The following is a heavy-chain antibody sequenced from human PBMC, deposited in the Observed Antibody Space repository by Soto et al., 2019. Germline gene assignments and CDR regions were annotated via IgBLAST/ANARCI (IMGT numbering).Heavy chain of an antibody. Sequence: GGSLRLSCAASGFTFSSYAMSWVRQAPGKGLEWVSAISGSGGSTYYADSVKGRFTISRDNSKNTLYLQMNSLRAEDTAVYYCAKDSTIFGVYYGMDVWGQGTAVTVSS. CDR3: AKDSTIFGVYYGMDV. CDR2: ISGSGGST. CDR1: GFTFSSYA. V-gene: IGHV3-23*01. D-gene: IGHD3-3*01. J-gene: IGHJ6*02.